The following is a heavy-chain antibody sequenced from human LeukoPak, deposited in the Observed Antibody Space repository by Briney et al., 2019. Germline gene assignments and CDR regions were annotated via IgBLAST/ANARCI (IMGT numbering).Heavy chain of an antibody. Sequence: GGSLRLSCAASGFTFSEYGFHWVRQAPGKGLEWVTFMRYDGENKYFADSVKGRFTISRDNSKNTVYLQMDSLRPEDTAMYYCAKERTRVTGGWTWGQGTLVTVSS. CDR2: MRYDGENK. D-gene: IGHD2-21*02. CDR1: GFTFSEYG. V-gene: IGHV3-30*02. J-gene: IGHJ5*02. CDR3: AKERTRVTGGWT.